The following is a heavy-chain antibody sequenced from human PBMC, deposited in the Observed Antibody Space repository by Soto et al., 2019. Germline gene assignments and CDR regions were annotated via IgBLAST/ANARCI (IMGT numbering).Heavy chain of an antibody. V-gene: IGHV3-23*01. CDR2: ISGSGGST. Sequence: GGSLRLSCAASGFTFSSYAMSWVRQAPGKGLEWVSAISGSGGSTYYADSVKGRFTISRNNSKNTLHLQMNSLRAEDTAVYYCAKDRLMVYAISLWITDTEFDYWGQGTLVTVSS. CDR1: GFTFSSYA. CDR3: AKDRLMVYAISLWITDTEFDY. J-gene: IGHJ4*02. D-gene: IGHD2-8*01.